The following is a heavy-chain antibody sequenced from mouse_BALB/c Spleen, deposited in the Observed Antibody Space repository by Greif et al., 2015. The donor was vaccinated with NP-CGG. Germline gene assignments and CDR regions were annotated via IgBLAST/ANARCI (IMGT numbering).Heavy chain of an antibody. V-gene: IGHV5-6-5*01. D-gene: IGHD2-4*01. CDR3: ARGQRITWYFDV. Sequence: EVQRVESGGGLVKPGGSLKLSCAASGFTFSSYAMSWVRQTPEKRLEWVASISSGGSTYYPDSVKGRFTISRDNARNILYLQMSSLRSEDTAMYYCARGQRITWYFDVWGAGTTVTVSS. CDR1: GFTFSSYA. J-gene: IGHJ1*01. CDR2: ISSGGST.